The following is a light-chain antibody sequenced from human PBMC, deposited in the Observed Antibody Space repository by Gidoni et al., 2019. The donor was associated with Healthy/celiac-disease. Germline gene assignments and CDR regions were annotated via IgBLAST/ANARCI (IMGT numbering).Light chain of an antibody. CDR1: QSISSS. J-gene: IGKJ2*01. V-gene: IGKV1-39*01. CDR2: AAS. Sequence: DIQMTQSPSSLSASVGDRVTITCRASQSISSSLNWYQQKPGKAPKLLIYAASSLQSGVPSRFSGSGSGTDFTLTISSLQPEDFATYYGQQSYSTLYTFGQGTKLEIK. CDR3: QQSYSTLYT.